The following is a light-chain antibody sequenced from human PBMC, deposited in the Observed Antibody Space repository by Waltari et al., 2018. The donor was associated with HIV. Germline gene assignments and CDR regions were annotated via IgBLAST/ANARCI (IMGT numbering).Light chain of an antibody. CDR3: CSYAGNFFV. J-gene: IGLJ1*01. Sequence: QSALTQPRSVSGSPGQSVTISCIGTSSDVGGYDFVSWYQQHPGKAPKLMIYDVGKRPSGVPARFSGSKSGNTASLTISGLLAEDEADYFCCSYAGNFFVFGTGTQVSVL. CDR1: SSDVGGYDF. CDR2: DVG. V-gene: IGLV2-11*01.